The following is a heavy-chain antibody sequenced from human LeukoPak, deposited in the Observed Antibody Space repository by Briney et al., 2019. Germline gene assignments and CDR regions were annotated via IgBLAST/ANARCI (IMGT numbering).Heavy chain of an antibody. V-gene: IGHV5-51*01. CDR1: GYSFTSCW. CDR3: ARSPIDYYYYMDV. CDR2: IYPGDSDT. J-gene: IGHJ6*03. Sequence: GESLKISCKGSGYSFTSCWIGWVRQMPGKGLEWMGIIYPGDSDTRYSPSFQGQVTISADKSISTAYLQWSSLKASDTAMYYCARSPIDYYYYMDVWGKGTTVTVSS.